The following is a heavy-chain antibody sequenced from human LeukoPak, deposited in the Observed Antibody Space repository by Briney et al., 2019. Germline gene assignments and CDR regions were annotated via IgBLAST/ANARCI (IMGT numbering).Heavy chain of an antibody. D-gene: IGHD1-26*01. V-gene: IGHV3-23*01. CDR2: VSDSGGST. CDR3: AQNQWEFPA. CDR1: GFTFSGYA. Sequence: PGGSLRLSCVVSGFTFSGYAMSWVRQTPGKGLEWVSSVSDSGGSTYYADSVQGRFTISRDNSKNTLYLQMNSLRAEDTATYFCAQNQWEFPAWGQGTLVTVSS. J-gene: IGHJ5*02.